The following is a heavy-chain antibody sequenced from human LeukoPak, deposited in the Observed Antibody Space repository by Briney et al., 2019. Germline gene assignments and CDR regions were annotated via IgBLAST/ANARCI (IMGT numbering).Heavy chain of an antibody. J-gene: IGHJ4*02. V-gene: IGHV3-21*04. CDR2: ISSSSSYI. CDR3: AKARSMDLWTVPFDH. Sequence: GGSLRLSCAASGFTFSSYSMNWVRQAPGKGLEWVSSISSSSSYIYYADSVKGRFTISRDNSKNTLYLQMNSLRAGDTAVYYCAKARSMDLWTVPFDHWGQGTLVTVSS. D-gene: IGHD3-10*01. CDR1: GFTFSSYS.